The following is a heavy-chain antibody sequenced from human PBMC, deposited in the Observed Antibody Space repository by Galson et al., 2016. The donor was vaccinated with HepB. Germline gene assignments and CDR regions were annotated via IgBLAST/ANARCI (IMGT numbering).Heavy chain of an antibody. D-gene: IGHD2-15*01. V-gene: IGHV3-30*18. CDR3: VKDTGAVMVADSTDAFDI. CDR2: ISYDGSNK. CDR1: GFTFSDAW. Sequence: SLRLSCAASGFTFSDAWMNWVRQAPGKGLEWVAVISYDGSNKYYADSVKGRFTISRDNSKNTLYLQMNSLRVEDTAVYYCVKDTGAVMVADSTDAFDIWGQGTMVTVSS. J-gene: IGHJ3*02.